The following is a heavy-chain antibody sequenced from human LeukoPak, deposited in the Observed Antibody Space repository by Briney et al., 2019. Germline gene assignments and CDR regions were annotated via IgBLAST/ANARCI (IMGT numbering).Heavy chain of an antibody. CDR3: ARDPLAARPSLGWFDP. Sequence: SETLSLTCAVYGGSFSGYYWSWIRQPPGKGLEWIGEINHTGSTNYNPSPKSRVTISVDKSKNQFSLKLSSVTAADTAVYYCARDPLAARPSLGWFDPWGQGTLVTVSS. CDR1: GGSFSGYY. J-gene: IGHJ5*02. CDR2: INHTGST. V-gene: IGHV4-34*01. D-gene: IGHD6-6*01.